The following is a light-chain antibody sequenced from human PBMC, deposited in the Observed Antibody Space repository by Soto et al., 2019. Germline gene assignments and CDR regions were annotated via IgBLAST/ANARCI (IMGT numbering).Light chain of an antibody. CDR2: GAS. CDR1: QAIYSY. J-gene: IGKJ2*01. CDR3: QQLNSHPRT. Sequence: DIQLTQSPFFLSASVGDRVTISCRASQAIYSYLAWYQQKPGKAPKLLIFGASKLQSGLPSRFSGSGSGTEFTLTISSLQPEDSASYYCQQLNSHPRTFGQGTKLEIK. V-gene: IGKV1-9*01.